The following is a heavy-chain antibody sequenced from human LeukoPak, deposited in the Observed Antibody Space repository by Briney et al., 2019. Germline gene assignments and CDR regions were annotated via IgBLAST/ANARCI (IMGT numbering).Heavy chain of an antibody. CDR2: ISGSGGST. CDR1: GFTFSSYA. CDR3: AKGETYDYVWGSYRSSYFQH. V-gene: IGHV3-23*01. Sequence: PGGSLRLSCAASGFTFSSYAMSWVRQAPGKGLEWVSAISGSGGSTYYADSVKGRFTISRDNSKNTLYLQMNSLRAEDTAVYYCAKGETYDYVWGSYRSSYFQHWGQGTLVTVSS. D-gene: IGHD3-16*02. J-gene: IGHJ1*01.